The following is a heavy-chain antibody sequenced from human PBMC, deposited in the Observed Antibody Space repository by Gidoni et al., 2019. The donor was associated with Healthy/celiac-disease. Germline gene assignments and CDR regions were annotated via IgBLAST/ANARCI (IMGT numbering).Heavy chain of an antibody. D-gene: IGHD2-8*01. J-gene: IGHJ4*02. CDR2: ISWNSGSI. CDR3: AKGDRPLMVYVLFDY. CDR1: GFPFDDYA. V-gene: IGHV3-9*01. Sequence: EVQLVESGGGLVQPGRSLRLSCAASGFPFDDYAMHWVRQAPGKGLEWVSGISWNSGSIGDADSVKGRFTISRDNAKNSLYLQMNSLRAEDTALYYCAKGDRPLMVYVLFDYWGQGTLVTVSS.